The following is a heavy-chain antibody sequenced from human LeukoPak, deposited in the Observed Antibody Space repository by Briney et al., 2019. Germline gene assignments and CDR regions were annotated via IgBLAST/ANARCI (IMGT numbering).Heavy chain of an antibody. V-gene: IGHV4-59*01. Sequence: SETLSLTCTVSGGSISSYYWSWIQQPPGKGLEWIGYIYYSGSTNYNPSLKSRVTISVDTSKNQFSLKLSSVTAADTAVYYCASTTVAGSWYFDYWGQGTLVTVSS. CDR1: GGSISSYY. D-gene: IGHD6-19*01. CDR3: ASTTVAGSWYFDY. J-gene: IGHJ4*02. CDR2: IYYSGST.